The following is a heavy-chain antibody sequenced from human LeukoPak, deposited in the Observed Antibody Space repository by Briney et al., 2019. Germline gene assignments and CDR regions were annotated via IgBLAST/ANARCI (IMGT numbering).Heavy chain of an antibody. CDR2: NNPNSGGT. J-gene: IGHJ4*02. V-gene: IGHV1-2*06. D-gene: IGHD3-10*01. CDR1: GYTFTNYY. CDR3: ARTMVRGADDY. Sequence: ASVKVSCKASGYTFTNYYMHWVRQAPGQGLEWMGRNNPNSGGTNYAQKFQGRVTMTRDTSISTAYMELSRLRSDDTAVYYCARTMVRGADDYWGQGTLVTVSS.